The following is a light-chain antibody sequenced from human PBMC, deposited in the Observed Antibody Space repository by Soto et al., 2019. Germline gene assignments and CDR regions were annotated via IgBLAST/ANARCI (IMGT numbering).Light chain of an antibody. J-gene: IGLJ1*01. CDR1: SSDVGGYTY. CDR2: EVI. V-gene: IGLV2-14*01. Sequence: QSALTQPASVSGSPGQSITISCTGTSSDVGGYTYVSWYQQHPGKAPKLMIYEVINRPSGVSNRFSGSKSGNTASLTISGLQAEDEADYYCSSYTSTGTRGLVGTGTKLNVL. CDR3: SSYTSTGTRGL.